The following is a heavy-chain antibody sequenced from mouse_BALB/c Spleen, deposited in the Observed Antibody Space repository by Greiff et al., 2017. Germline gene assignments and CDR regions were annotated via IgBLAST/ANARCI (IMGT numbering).Heavy chain of an antibody. CDR1: GYSITSDYA. CDR2: ISYSGST. CDR3: ARHYGYDFDY. V-gene: IGHV3-2*02. J-gene: IGHJ2*01. D-gene: IGHD1-2*01. Sequence: EVKLVESGPGLVKPSQSLSLTCTVTGYSITSDYAWNWIRQFPGNKLEWMGYISYSGSTSYNPSLKSRISITRDTSKNQFFLQLNSVTTEDTATYYCARHYGYDFDYWGQGTTLTVSS.